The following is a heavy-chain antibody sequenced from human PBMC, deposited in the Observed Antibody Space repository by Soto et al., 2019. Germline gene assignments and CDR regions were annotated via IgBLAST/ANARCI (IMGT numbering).Heavy chain of an antibody. J-gene: IGHJ6*02. CDR1: GGSISSSSYY. CDR3: ARHLTYCSAGSCYSDFPYYGMHV. CDR2: IFYSGST. D-gene: IGHD2-15*01. V-gene: IGHV4-39*01. Sequence: PSETLSLTCTVSGGSISSSSYYWGWIRQPPGKGLEWIGSIFYSGSTYYNPSLKSRVTISVDTSKNQFSLKLSSVTAADTAVYYCARHLTYCSAGSCYSDFPYYGMHVWGQGTTVT.